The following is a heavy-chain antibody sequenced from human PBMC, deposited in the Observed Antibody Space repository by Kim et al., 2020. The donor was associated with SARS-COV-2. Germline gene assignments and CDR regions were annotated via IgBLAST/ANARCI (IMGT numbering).Heavy chain of an antibody. CDR3: ARSYYYGSGSSYYYYYGMDV. CDR2: INSDGSST. Sequence: GGSLRLSCAASGFTFSSYGMHWVRQAPGKGLVWVSRINSDGSSTSYADSVKGRFTISRDNAKNTLYLQMNSLRAEDTAVYYCARSYYYGSGSSYYYYYGMDVWGQGTTVTVSS. J-gene: IGHJ6*02. CDR1: GFTFSSYG. D-gene: IGHD3-10*01. V-gene: IGHV3-74*01.